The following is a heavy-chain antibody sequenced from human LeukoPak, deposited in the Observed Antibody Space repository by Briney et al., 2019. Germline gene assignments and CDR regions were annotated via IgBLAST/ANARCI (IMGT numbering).Heavy chain of an antibody. CDR2: ISSSSSYI. CDR1: GFTFSSYG. J-gene: IGHJ4*02. CDR3: ARDPGKGDHYDSPLNY. D-gene: IGHD3-22*01. V-gene: IGHV3-21*01. Sequence: GGSLRLSCAASGFTFSSYGMHWVRQAPGKGLEWVSSISSSSSYIYYADSVKGRFTISRDNAKNSLYLQMNSLRAEDTAVYYCARDPGKGDHYDSPLNYWGQGTLVTVSS.